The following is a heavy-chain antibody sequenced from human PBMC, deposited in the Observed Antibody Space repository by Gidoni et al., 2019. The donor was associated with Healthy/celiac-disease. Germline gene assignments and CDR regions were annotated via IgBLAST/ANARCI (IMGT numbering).Heavy chain of an antibody. V-gene: IGHV3-49*03. Sequence: EVQLVESGGGLVQPGRSLRLSCTASGFTFGDYAMSWFRQAPGKGLEWVGFIRSKAYGGTTEYAASVKGRFTISRDDSKSIAYLQMNSLKTEDTAVYYCTRDEIGYCSSTSCPRSGGWFDPWGQGTLVTVSS. CDR1: GFTFGDYA. CDR3: TRDEIGYCSSTSCPRSGGWFDP. CDR2: IRSKAYGGTT. D-gene: IGHD2-2*01. J-gene: IGHJ5*02.